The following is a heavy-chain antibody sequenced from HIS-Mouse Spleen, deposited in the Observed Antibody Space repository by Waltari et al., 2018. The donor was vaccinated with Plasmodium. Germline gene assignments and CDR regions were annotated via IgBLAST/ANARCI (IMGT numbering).Heavy chain of an antibody. Sequence: EVQLVESGGGLVQPGGSLRLSCAASGFTFSSYWMHWGRQAPGKGLVWVSRINRYGGSISYADSGKGRLTITRDNSKNKLYLQMNSLRAEDTAVYYCARELRKGYYYYGMDVWGQGTTVTVSS. CDR2: INRYGGSI. CDR1: GFTFSSYW. CDR3: ARELRKGYYYYGMDV. J-gene: IGHJ6*02. V-gene: IGHV3-74*01.